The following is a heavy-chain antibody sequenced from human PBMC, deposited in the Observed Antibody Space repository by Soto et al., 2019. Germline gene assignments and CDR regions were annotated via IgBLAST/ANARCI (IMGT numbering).Heavy chain of an antibody. CDR2: TSPDGTNK. CDR1: GFTFSSYG. J-gene: IGHJ4*02. D-gene: IGHD1-1*01. V-gene: IGHV3-30*03. CDR3: ATDWNDGGRLDY. Sequence: QVQLVESGGGVVQPGRSLRLSCAASGFTFSSYGMHWVRQAPGKGLEWVTVTSPDGTNKYYADSVKGRFTISRDNSKNPLYLHMYSLRTEDAAVYYCATDWNDGGRLDYWGQGPLVTVSS.